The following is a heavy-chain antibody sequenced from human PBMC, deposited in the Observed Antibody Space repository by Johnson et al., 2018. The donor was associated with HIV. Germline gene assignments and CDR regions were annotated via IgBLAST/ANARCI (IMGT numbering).Heavy chain of an antibody. J-gene: IGHJ3*02. Sequence: EMQLVESGGGLVQPGGSLRLSCGASAFTFSSNDMKWVRQAPGKGLEWVSPISGSDHSTYYADSVRGRFTISRDNAKNTLYLQMNSLRAEDTAVYYCARASDAFDIWGQGTMVTVSS. CDR2: ISGSDHST. V-gene: IGHV3-23*04. CDR1: AFTFSSND. CDR3: ARASDAFDI.